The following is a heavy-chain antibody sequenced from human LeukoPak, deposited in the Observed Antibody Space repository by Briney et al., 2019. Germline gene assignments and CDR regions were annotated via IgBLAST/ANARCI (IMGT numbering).Heavy chain of an antibody. J-gene: IGHJ5*02. V-gene: IGHV4-61*02. CDR2: IYSSGST. D-gene: IGHD3-10*01. CDR1: GGSISSGSYY. CDR3: ARGALLWFGESDGRNWFDP. Sequence: SQTLSLTCTVSGGSISSGSYYWSWIRQPAGKGLEWIGRIYSSGSTNYNPSLKSRVTISVDTSKNQFSLKLSSVTAADTAVYYCARGALLWFGESDGRNWFDPWGQGTLVTVSS.